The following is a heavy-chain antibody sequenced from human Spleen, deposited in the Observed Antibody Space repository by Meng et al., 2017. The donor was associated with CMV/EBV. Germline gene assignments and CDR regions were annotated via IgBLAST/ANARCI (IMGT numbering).Heavy chain of an antibody. D-gene: IGHD3-3*01. J-gene: IGHJ6*02. CDR1: GGSISSSSYY. CDR3: ARVLLRFLEWFSPYGMDV. Sequence: GSLRLSCTVSGGSISSSSYYWGWIRQPPGKGLEWIGSIYYSGSTYYNPSLKSRVTISVDTSKNQFSLKLSSVTAADTAVYYCARVLLRFLEWFSPYGMDVWGQGTTVTVSS. V-gene: IGHV4-39*07. CDR2: IYYSGST.